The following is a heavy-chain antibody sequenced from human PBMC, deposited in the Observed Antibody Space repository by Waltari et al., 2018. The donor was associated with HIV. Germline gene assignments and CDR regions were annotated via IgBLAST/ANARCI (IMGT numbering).Heavy chain of an antibody. CDR2: MSGRGERT. CDR3: ATLYSDYGDY. D-gene: IGHD4-17*01. CDR1: GFTFSVFA. Sequence: EVQLLESGGGFVQPGGSLRLSCAASGFTFSVFAMNWVRQAPGKGLGWVSRMSGRGERTNYADSVKGRFTISRDNSKNTLSLQITSLRVDDTAVYYCATLYSDYGDYWGQGALVTVSS. V-gene: IGHV3-23*01. J-gene: IGHJ4*02.